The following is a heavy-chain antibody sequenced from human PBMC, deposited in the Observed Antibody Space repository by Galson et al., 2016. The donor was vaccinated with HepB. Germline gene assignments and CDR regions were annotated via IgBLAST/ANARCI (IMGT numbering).Heavy chain of an antibody. D-gene: IGHD1-7*01. Sequence: SLRLSCAASGFSFSNYAINWVRQAPGKGLEWVSGISGSGVTTYYADSVRGRFTISRDNSKNTLSLQMNSLRVEDTAVYYCAKSPPKELPVNSFDYWGQGTLVTVSS. CDR1: GFSFSNYA. CDR2: ISGSGVTT. J-gene: IGHJ4*02. CDR3: AKSPPKELPVNSFDY. V-gene: IGHV3-23*01.